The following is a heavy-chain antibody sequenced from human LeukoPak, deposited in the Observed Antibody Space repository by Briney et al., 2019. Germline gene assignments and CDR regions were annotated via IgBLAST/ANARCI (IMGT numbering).Heavy chain of an antibody. D-gene: IGHD4-17*01. CDR2: IGSDNKP. V-gene: IGHV3-23*05. J-gene: IGHJ5*01. CDR3: AKPTTVTHAGWFDS. CDR1: GFTFSAYA. Sequence: HPGGSLRLSCEASGFTFSAYAMTWVRQAPGQGLEWVSSIGSDNKPHYSESVKGRFAISRDNSKNTLYLQMNSLRAEDTAVYYCAKPTTVTHAGWFDSWGQGTLVTVSS.